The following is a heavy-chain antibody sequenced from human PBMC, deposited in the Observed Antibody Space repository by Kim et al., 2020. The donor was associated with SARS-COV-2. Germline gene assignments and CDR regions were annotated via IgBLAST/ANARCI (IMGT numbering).Heavy chain of an antibody. CDR1: GYSFTNHA. D-gene: IGHD2-8*01. Sequence: ASVKVSCKGSGYSFTNHAINWVRQAPGQGLEWMGWIDTSTGTPTYAQGFTVRFVFSLDTSVTTAYLQITSLKTEDTALYFCARDHCTNTSCFDPWGQGTLDAVFS. CDR2: IDTSTGTP. CDR3: ARDHCTNTSCFDP. J-gene: IGHJ5*02. V-gene: IGHV7-4-1*02.